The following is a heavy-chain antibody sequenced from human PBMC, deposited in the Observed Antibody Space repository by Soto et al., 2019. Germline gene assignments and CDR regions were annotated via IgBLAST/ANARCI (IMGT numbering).Heavy chain of an antibody. CDR2: VGVSGATT. CDR1: GFTFSSYA. J-gene: IGHJ4*02. D-gene: IGHD3-10*01. V-gene: IGHV3-23*01. Sequence: EVQLLESGGNLVQPGGSLRLSCAASGFTFSSYAMSWVRQAPGKGLEWVSTVGVSGATTYYTDSVKGRFTISRDNSNNTLFLQMHSLRAEDTAIYYCAKFRAGLGSQTDSWGQGTLLTVSS. CDR3: AKFRAGLGSQTDS.